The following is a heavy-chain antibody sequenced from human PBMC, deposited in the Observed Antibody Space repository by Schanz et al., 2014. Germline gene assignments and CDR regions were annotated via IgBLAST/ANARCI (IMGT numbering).Heavy chain of an antibody. J-gene: IGHJ6*02. CDR2: IYYSGST. CDR1: GGSISSGGYS. CDR3: ARGGRTTYNYYYGMDV. V-gene: IGHV4-30-4*07. Sequence: QVQLQESGPGLVKPSQTLSLTCAVSGGSISSGGYSWNWIRQPPGKGLEWIVYIYYSGSTYYNPSRKGRVTISVDPSKNQFSLRLSSVTAADTAVYYCARGGRTTYNYYYGMDVWGQGTTVTVSS. D-gene: IGHD1-1*01.